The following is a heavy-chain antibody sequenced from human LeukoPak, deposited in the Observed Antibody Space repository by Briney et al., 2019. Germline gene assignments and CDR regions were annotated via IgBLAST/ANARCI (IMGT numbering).Heavy chain of an antibody. CDR2: ISGSGGRI. J-gene: IGHJ4*02. CDR3: AKGGSYRSQPYFDY. Sequence: GGSLRLSCAASGFTFSSYAMSWVRQAPGKGLEWVSAISGSGGRIYYGASVKGRFTISRDNSKNTLNLQMNSLRAEDTAVYYCAKGGSYRSQPYFDYWGQGTPVTVSS. D-gene: IGHD3-16*02. V-gene: IGHV3-23*01. CDR1: GFTFSSYA.